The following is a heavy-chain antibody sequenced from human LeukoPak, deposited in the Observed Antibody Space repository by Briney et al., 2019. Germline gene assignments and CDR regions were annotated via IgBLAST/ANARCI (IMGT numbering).Heavy chain of an antibody. D-gene: IGHD3-3*01. V-gene: IGHV4-59*01. J-gene: IGHJ6*02. CDR1: GGSISSYS. Sequence: SETLSLTCTASGGSISSYSWSWIRQPPGKGLEWIGSIYYNGSTNYNPSLKSRVIISVDKYTNQFSLKLSSVTAADTAVYYCARVISGSGYYTGDYYYGMDVWGQGTTVTVSS. CDR2: IYYNGST. CDR3: ARVISGSGYYTGDYYYGMDV.